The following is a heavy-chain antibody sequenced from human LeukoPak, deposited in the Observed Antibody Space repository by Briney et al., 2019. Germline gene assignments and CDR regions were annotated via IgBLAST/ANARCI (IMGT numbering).Heavy chain of an antibody. CDR2: INNDGSDI. D-gene: IGHD6-25*01. Sequence: GGSLRLSCAASGFHFSSYWIHWVRQAPGKGLVWVSRINNDGSDIIYADSVKGRFAMSRDNAENTLFLQMSGLRTEDTALYYCARGGGSHALDLWGQGTMVTVSS. V-gene: IGHV3-74*01. J-gene: IGHJ3*01. CDR3: ARGGGSHALDL. CDR1: GFHFSSYW.